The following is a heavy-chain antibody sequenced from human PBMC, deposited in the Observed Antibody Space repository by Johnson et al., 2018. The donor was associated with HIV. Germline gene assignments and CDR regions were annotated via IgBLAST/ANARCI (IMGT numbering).Heavy chain of an antibody. J-gene: IGHJ3*02. CDR1: GFTFDDYA. CDR3: ARAIAAAGTVGVDAFDI. V-gene: IGHV3-9*01. D-gene: IGHD6-13*01. Sequence: VQLVESGGGLVQPGRSLRLSCAASGFTFDDYAMHWVRQAPGKGLEWVSGISWNSGSIGYADSVKGRFTISRDNAKNSLYLQMNILRAEDTAVYYCARAIAAAGTVGVDAFDIWGQGTMVTVSS. CDR2: ISWNSGSI.